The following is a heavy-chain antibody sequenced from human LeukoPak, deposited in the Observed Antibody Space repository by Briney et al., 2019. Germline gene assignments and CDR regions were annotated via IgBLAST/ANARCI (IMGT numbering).Heavy chain of an antibody. CDR2: IEKDGSNK. CDR1: GFTFKTYG. V-gene: IGHV3-30*02. D-gene: IGHD6-19*01. J-gene: IGHJ4*02. Sequence: GGSLRLSCAASGFTFKTYGMHRVRQAPGKGLDWVAFIEKDGSNKYYADSEKGRFTVSRDNSKNRLYLRMNSLRPEETALYYCAKDLEQWPAVPEYWGQGTLVIVSS. CDR3: AKDLEQWPAVPEY.